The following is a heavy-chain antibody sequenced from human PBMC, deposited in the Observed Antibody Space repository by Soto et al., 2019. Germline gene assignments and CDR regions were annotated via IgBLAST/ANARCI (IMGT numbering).Heavy chain of an antibody. CDR3: ARDRLGAAAGLPRSDGMDV. CDR2: INPNSGGT. Sequence: GASVKVSCKASGYTFTGYYMHWVRQAPGQGLEWMGWINPNSGGTNYAQKFQGWVTMTRDTSISTAYMELSRLRSDDTTVYYCARDRLGAAAGLPRSDGMDVWGQGTTVTVSS. CDR1: GYTFTGYY. V-gene: IGHV1-2*04. D-gene: IGHD6-13*01. J-gene: IGHJ6*02.